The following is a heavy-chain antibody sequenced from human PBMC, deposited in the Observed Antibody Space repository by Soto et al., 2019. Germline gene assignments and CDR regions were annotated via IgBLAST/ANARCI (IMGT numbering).Heavy chain of an antibody. CDR2: ILNDGSNR. Sequence: QVPLVESGGGVVQPGRSLRLSCAASGFTFSNYGMHWVRQAPGKGLEWVAVILNDGSNRYHADSVKDRFTISRDNSKNMLYLQMNSLRAGDTAVYYCAWDDEYSGNGMDVWGQGATVTVS. CDR1: GFTFSNYG. V-gene: IGHV3-33*01. CDR3: AWDDEYSGNGMDV. D-gene: IGHD3-10*01. J-gene: IGHJ6*02.